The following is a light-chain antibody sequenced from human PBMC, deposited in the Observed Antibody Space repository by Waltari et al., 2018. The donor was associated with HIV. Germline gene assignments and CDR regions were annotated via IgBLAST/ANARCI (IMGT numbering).Light chain of an antibody. CDR2: EVS. Sequence: QSALTQPPSASGSPGQSVTISCTGTSSDVGGYNYVSWYQQHPGKAPKLMIYEVSKRPSGVPGRFSCSKSGNTASLTVSGLQAEDEADYYCSSYAGSNNPHVVFGGGTKLTVL. V-gene: IGLV2-8*01. CDR1: SSDVGGYNY. J-gene: IGLJ2*01. CDR3: SSYAGSNNPHVV.